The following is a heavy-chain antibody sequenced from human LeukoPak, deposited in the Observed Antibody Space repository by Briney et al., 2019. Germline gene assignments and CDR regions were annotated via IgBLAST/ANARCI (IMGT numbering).Heavy chain of an antibody. CDR2: ISGSGGST. D-gene: IGHD5-24*01. Sequence: PGGSPRLSCAASGFTFSSYAMSWVRQAPGKGLEWVSAISGSGGSTYYADSVKGRFTISRDNSKNTLYLQMNSLRAEDTAVYYCANSGEEEMATIQYYFDYWGQGTLVTVSS. V-gene: IGHV3-23*01. CDR3: ANSGEEEMATIQYYFDY. J-gene: IGHJ4*02. CDR1: GFTFSSYA.